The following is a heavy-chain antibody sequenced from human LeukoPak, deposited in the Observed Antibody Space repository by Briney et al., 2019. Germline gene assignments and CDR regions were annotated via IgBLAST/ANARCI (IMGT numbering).Heavy chain of an antibody. CDR1: GGSISSSNYY. V-gene: IGHV4-39*07. J-gene: IGHJ5*02. Sequence: SETLSLTCTVSGGSISSSNYYWGWIRQPPGKGLEWIGRIYTSGSTNYNPSLKSRVTMSVDTSKNQFSLKLSSVTAADTAVYYCARSLGNWNYNWFDPWGQGTLVTVSS. CDR3: ARSLGNWNYNWFDP. CDR2: IYTSGST. D-gene: IGHD1-7*01.